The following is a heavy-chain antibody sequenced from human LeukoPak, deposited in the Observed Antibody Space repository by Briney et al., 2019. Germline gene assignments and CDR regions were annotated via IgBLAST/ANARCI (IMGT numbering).Heavy chain of an antibody. CDR1: EFTVSSNY. CDR2: IYSGGST. V-gene: IGHV3-53*01. CDR3: ARGGGGWLRFVDY. Sequence: GGSLRLSCAASEFTVSSNYMSWVRQAPGKGLEWVSVIYSGGSTYYADSVKGRFTISRDNSKNTLYLQMNSLRAEDTAVYYCARGGGGWLRFVDYWGQGTLVTVSS. J-gene: IGHJ4*02. D-gene: IGHD5-12*01.